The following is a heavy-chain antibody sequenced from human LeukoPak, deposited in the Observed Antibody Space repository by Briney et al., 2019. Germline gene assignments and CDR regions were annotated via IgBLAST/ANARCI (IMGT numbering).Heavy chain of an antibody. CDR3: AHTGTDPRDYYDSSGYYWGYFDY. CDR1: GFPLSTSRVG. D-gene: IGHD3-22*01. J-gene: IGHJ4*02. Sequence: SGPTLVNPTQTLTLTCTFSGFPLSTSRVGVGWIRQPPGKALEWLALIYWNDDKRYSPSLKSRLTITKDTSKNQVVLTMTNMDPVDTATYYCAHTGTDPRDYYDSSGYYWGYFDYWGQGTLVTVSS. V-gene: IGHV2-5*01. CDR2: IYWNDDK.